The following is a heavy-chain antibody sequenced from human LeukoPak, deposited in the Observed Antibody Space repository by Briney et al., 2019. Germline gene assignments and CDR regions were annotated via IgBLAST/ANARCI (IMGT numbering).Heavy chain of an antibody. CDR2: IYYSGST. V-gene: IGHV4-59*01. Sequence: SGTLSLTCTVSGGSISSYYWSWIRQPPGKGLEWIGDIYYSGSTNYNPSLKSRVTISVDTSKNQFSLKLSSVTAADTAVYYCARRMTTVTTSYYYYYYMDVWGKGTTVTVSS. D-gene: IGHD4-11*01. CDR1: GGSISSYY. J-gene: IGHJ6*03. CDR3: ARRMTTVTTSYYYYYYMDV.